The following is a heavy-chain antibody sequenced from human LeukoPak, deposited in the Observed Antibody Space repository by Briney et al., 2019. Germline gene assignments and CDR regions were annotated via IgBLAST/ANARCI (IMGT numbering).Heavy chain of an antibody. J-gene: IGHJ3*02. V-gene: IGHV1-46*01. CDR2: INPGGGST. CDR3: ASLYYYDSSGYSEDAFDI. CDR1: GYTFTSYY. D-gene: IGHD3-22*01. Sequence: GASVKVSCKASGYTFTSYYMHWVRQAPGQGLEWMGIINPGGGSTSYAQKFQGRVTMTRDTSTSTVYMELYSLRSEDTAVYYCASLYYYDSSGYSEDAFDIWGQGTMVTVSS.